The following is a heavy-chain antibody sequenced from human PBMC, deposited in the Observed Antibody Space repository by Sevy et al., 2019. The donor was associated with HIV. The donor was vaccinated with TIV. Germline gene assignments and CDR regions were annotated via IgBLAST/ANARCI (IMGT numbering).Heavy chain of an antibody. CDR1: GASVSSVSNY. CDR2: ISDSGST. V-gene: IGHV4-61*01. D-gene: IGHD1-1*01. J-gene: IGHJ6*02. CDR3: ASGPRYNYQVYGMDV. Sequence: SETLSLTCTVSGASVSSVSNYWIWIRQPPGKGLEWMGYISDSGSTNYNPSLKRRVTISVDMSKTQFSLNLTSMTAADTAVYYCASGPRYNYQVYGMDVWGQGTTVTVSS.